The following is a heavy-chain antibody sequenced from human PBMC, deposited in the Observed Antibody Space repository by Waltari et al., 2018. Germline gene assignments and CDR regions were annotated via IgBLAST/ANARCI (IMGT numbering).Heavy chain of an antibody. CDR1: GGSISSGGYY. J-gene: IGHJ2*01. V-gene: IGHV4-31*03. CDR3: AVQTDDYGDPSGYFDL. CDR2: IYYSGST. Sequence: QVQLQESGPGLVKPSQTLSLTCTVSGGSISSGGYYWSWIRQHPGKGLEWIGYIYYSGSTYYNPSLKSRVSISVDTAKNRCSLKLSSVTAADTAVYYCAVQTDDYGDPSGYFDLWCRGTLVTVSS. D-gene: IGHD4-17*01.